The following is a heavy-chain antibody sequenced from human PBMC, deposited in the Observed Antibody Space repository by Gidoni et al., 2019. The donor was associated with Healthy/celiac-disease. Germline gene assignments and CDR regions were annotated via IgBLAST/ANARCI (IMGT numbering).Heavy chain of an antibody. CDR3: ARGMASGYDPTDYYYYGMDV. D-gene: IGHD5-12*01. CDR2: INPNSGGT. V-gene: IGHV1-2*02. Sequence: QVQLVQSGAEVKKPGASVKVSCKASGYTFTGYYMHWVRQAPVQGLEWMGWINPNSGGTNYAQKFQGRVTMTRDTSISTAYMELSRLRSDDTAVYYCARGMASGYDPTDYYYYGMDVWGQGTTVTVSS. J-gene: IGHJ6*02. CDR1: GYTFTGYY.